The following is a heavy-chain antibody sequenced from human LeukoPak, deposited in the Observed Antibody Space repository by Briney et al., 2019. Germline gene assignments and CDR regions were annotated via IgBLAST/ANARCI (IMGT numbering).Heavy chain of an antibody. Sequence: SETLSLTCTVSGGSISSYYWSWIRQPPGKGLEWIGYIYYSGSTNYNPSLKSRVTISVDTSKNQFSLKLSSVTAADTAVYYCASLDDFWSGYPKVGYFDYWGQGTLVTVSS. D-gene: IGHD3-3*01. CDR1: GGSISSYY. J-gene: IGHJ4*02. CDR2: IYYSGST. CDR3: ASLDDFWSGYPKVGYFDY. V-gene: IGHV4-59*01.